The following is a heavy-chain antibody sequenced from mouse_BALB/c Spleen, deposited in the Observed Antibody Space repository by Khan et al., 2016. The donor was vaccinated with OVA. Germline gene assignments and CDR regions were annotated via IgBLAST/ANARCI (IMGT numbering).Heavy chain of an antibody. CDR2: ISYSGST. CDR1: GYSITSGYA. Sequence: EVQLQESGPGLVKPSQSLSLTCTVTGYSITSGYAWNWIRQFPGNKLEWMGYISYSGSTSYNPSLRSRISITRDTSKNQFFLQLISVTTEDTATYYCARKNYYGYAMDYWGQGTSVTVSS. J-gene: IGHJ4*01. D-gene: IGHD1-1*01. V-gene: IGHV3-2*02. CDR3: ARKNYYGYAMDY.